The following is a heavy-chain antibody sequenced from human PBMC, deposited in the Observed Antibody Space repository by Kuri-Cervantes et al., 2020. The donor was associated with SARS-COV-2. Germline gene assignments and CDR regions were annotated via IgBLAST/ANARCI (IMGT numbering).Heavy chain of an antibody. Sequence: GSLRLSCAVYGGSFSGYYWGWIRQPPGKGLEWIGEINHSGSTNYNPSLKSRVTISVDTSKNQFSLKLSSVTAADTAVYYCARGSYDFWSGYYYYYGMDVWGQGTTVTVSS. CDR2: INHSGST. V-gene: IGHV4-34*01. CDR3: ARGSYDFWSGYYYYYGMDV. CDR1: GGSFSGYY. J-gene: IGHJ6*02. D-gene: IGHD3-3*01.